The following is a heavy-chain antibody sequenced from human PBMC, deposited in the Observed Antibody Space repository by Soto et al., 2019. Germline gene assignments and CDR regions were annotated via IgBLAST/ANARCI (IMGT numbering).Heavy chain of an antibody. D-gene: IGHD2-2*01. J-gene: IGHJ6*02. CDR2: INAGNGNT. CDR1: GYTFTSYA. V-gene: IGHV1-3*01. CDR3: ARDEVGLFFLVPAAILGQVVARNYGMDV. Sequence: ASVKVSCKASGYTFTSYAMHWVRQAPGQRLEWMGWINAGNGNTKYSQKFQGRVTFTRDTSASTAYMELSSLRFEDTVVYYCARDEVGLFFLVPAAILGQVVARNYGMDVWGQGTTVTVSS.